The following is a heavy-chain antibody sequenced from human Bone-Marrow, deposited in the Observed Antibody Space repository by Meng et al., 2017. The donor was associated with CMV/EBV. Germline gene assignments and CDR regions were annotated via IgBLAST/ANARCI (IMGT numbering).Heavy chain of an antibody. CDR3: AREDDFLDWFDP. CDR2: IYSGGST. V-gene: IGHV3-66*02. Sequence: EVQLVESGGGLVQPGGALRLSCAASGFTVSSNYMSWVPQAPGKGLEWVSVIYSGGSTYYADSVKGRFTISRDNSKNTLYLQMNSLRAEDTAVYYCAREDDFLDWFDPWGQGTLVTVYS. J-gene: IGHJ5*02. CDR1: GFTVSSNY. D-gene: IGHD3-3*01.